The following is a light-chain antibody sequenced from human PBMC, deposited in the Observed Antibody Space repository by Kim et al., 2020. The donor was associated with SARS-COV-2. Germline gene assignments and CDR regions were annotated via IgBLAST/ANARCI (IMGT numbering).Light chain of an antibody. CDR1: SLKYYY. CDR3: NSRDSSGSHVI. J-gene: IGLJ2*01. Sequence: LGQTVRITCQGDSLKYYYASWYQQKPRQAPILVIYGKTNRPAGIPDRFSGFSSGDIASLTITGAQAEDEADYYCNSRDSSGSHVIFGGGTQLTVL. CDR2: GKT. V-gene: IGLV3-19*01.